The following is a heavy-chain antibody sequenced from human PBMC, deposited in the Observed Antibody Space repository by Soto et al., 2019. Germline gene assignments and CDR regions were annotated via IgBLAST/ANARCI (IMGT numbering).Heavy chain of an antibody. CDR2: SYWDDDR. CDR1: GFSLATKGVG. CDR3: AHLTSTYGGVVGDESFDV. D-gene: IGHD3-16*02. Sequence: QITLKESGPTEVKPTETLALTCTFSGFSLATKGVGVGWVRQPPGGALEWIAVSYWDDDRRYNPSLEARLRITKDTSNNQVVLTMTDMDFVDTATFYCAHLTSTYGGVVGDESFDVWGQGAVVTVSS. J-gene: IGHJ3*01. V-gene: IGHV2-5*02.